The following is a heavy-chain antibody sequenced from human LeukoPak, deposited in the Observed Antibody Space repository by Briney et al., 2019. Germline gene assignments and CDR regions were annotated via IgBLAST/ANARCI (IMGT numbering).Heavy chain of an antibody. V-gene: IGHV4-39*01. D-gene: IGHD2-2*01. CDR2: IYYSGST. J-gene: IGHJ4*02. CDR1: GASLSSSSNY. CDR3: ARSTASYIDY. Sequence: SETLSLTCSVSGASLSSSSNYWGWIRQPPGKGLEWIGSIYYSGSTSYNPSFKSRVTISAGTSNRQFSLELSSVTAADTAVYYCARSTASYIDYWGQGTLVTVSS.